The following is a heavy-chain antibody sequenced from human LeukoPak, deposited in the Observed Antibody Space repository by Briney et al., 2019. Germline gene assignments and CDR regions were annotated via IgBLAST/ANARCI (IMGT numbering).Heavy chain of an antibody. Sequence: SETLSLTCTVSGGSIRSNYWSWIRQPPGKGLEWIGYMYYSGSTNYNPSLKSRVTISVDTPKNQFSLKLTSVTAADTAVYYCAREGSSAPSDGFDIWGQGTMVTVSS. CDR2: MYYSGST. CDR3: AREGSSAPSDGFDI. J-gene: IGHJ3*02. V-gene: IGHV4-59*01. CDR1: GGSIRSNY.